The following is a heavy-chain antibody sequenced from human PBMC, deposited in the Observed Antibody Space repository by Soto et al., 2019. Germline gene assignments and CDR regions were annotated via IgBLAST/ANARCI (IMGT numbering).Heavy chain of an antibody. CDR1: GFTFSTYA. V-gene: IGHV3-30-3*01. CDR2: ISYDGSNN. D-gene: IGHD6-19*01. Sequence: XVSLRLSCAASGFTFSTYAMHWVRQAPGKGLEWVAVISYDGSNNYYADSVKGRFTISRDNSKDTLFLQMNSLRVEDTAVYYCTRDITYNSGWYDYWGQGTLVTVSS. CDR3: TRDITYNSGWYDY. J-gene: IGHJ4*02.